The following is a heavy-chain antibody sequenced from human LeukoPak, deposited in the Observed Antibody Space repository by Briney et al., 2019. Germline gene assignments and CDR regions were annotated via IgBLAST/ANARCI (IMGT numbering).Heavy chain of an antibody. V-gene: IGHV4-34*01. CDR3: ARGGATKSY. D-gene: IGHD1-26*01. CDR1: GGSFSGYY. J-gene: IGHJ4*02. Sequence: PSETLSLTCAVYGGSFSGYYWSWIRQPPGKGLEWIGEINHSGSTDYNPSLKSRVTISVDTSKNQFSLKLSSVTAADTAVYYRARGGATKSYWGQGTLVTVSS. CDR2: INHSGST.